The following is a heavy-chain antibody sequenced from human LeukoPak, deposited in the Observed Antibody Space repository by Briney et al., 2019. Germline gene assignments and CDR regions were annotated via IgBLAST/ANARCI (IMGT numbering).Heavy chain of an antibody. J-gene: IGHJ4*02. CDR2: IYYSGST. Sequence: PSETLSLTCTVSGGSISSSSYYWGWIRQPPGKGLEWIGYIYYSGSTYYNPSLKSRVTISVDTSKNQFSLKLSSVTAADTAVYYCARAPGSFGPTYYYDSSGYEFDYWGQGTLVTVSS. V-gene: IGHV4-31*03. CDR3: ARAPGSFGPTYYYDSSGYEFDY. CDR1: GGSISSSSYY. D-gene: IGHD3-22*01.